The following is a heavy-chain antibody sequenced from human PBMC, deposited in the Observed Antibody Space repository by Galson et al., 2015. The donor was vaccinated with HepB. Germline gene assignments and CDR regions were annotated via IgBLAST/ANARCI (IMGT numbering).Heavy chain of an antibody. CDR2: IRSKANSYAT. CDR3: AKGHGDQGFDY. D-gene: IGHD4-17*01. J-gene: IGHJ4*02. CDR1: GFTFSGSA. V-gene: IGHV3-73*01. Sequence: SLRLSCAASGFTFSGSAMHWVRQASGKGLEWVGRIRSKANSYATAYAASVKGRFTISRDDSKNTAYLQMNSLRAEDTAVYYCAKGHGDQGFDYWGQGTLVIVSS.